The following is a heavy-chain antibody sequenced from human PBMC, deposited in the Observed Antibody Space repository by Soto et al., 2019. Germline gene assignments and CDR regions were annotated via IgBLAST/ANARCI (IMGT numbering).Heavy chain of an antibody. D-gene: IGHD3-22*01. Sequence: SETLSLTCTVSGGSISSSSYYWGWLRQQPGKKMEWIGSIYYSGSTYYNPSLKSRVTISVDTSKNQFSLKLSSVTAADTAVYYCATGDDSSGYYLIGAFDIWGQGTMVTVSS. J-gene: IGHJ3*02. CDR1: GGSISSSSYY. CDR3: ATGDDSSGYYLIGAFDI. CDR2: IYYSGST. V-gene: IGHV4-39*01.